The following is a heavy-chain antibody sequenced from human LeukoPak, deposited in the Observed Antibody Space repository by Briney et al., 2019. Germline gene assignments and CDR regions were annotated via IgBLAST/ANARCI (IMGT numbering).Heavy chain of an antibody. D-gene: IGHD6-6*01. CDR3: AKYSSSSNYYYGMDI. CDR1: GFAFSNYG. Sequence: PGGSLRLSCVASGFAFSNYGMHWVRQAPGKGLDWVAVISYDGSDNYNEDSVKGRFTISRDNSKNTLYLEMNSLRDEDTAVYYCAKYSSSSNYYYGMDIWGQGTTATVSS. CDR2: ISYDGSDN. V-gene: IGHV3-30*18. J-gene: IGHJ6*02.